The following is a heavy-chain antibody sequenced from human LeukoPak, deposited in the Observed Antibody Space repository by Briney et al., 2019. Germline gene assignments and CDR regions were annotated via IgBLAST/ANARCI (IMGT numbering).Heavy chain of an antibody. J-gene: IGHJ5*02. CDR3: ARGPGTVGLSP. CDR2: INHSGET. D-gene: IGHD1/OR15-1a*01. CDR1: GTSFTHYY. V-gene: IGHV4-34*01. Sequence: SETLSLTCNVSGTSFTHYYWSWIRQTPEKGLEWLGQINHSGETSFNPSLRSRVTLSVDSSKNQFSLKVTSVTAADTGVYYCARGPGTVGLSPWGQGTLVTVSS.